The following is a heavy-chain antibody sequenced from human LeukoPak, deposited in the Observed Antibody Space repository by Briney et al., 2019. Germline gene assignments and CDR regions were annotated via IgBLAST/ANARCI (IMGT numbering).Heavy chain of an antibody. V-gene: IGHV3-7*01. CDR2: IKQVESDK. CDR3: ARSGSNGDDY. J-gene: IGHJ4*02. Sequence: GGSLRLSCAASGFTFSNYWMNWVRQGPGKGLEWVANIKQVESDKFYVGSVRGRFTISRDNAKNSLYLLMNSLRVEDTAVYYCARSGSNGDDYWGQATLVTVSS. CDR1: GFTFSNYW. D-gene: IGHD5-24*01.